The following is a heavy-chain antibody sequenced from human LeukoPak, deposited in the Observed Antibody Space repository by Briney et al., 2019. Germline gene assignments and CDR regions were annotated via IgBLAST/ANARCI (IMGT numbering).Heavy chain of an antibody. CDR2: IYYSGST. Sequence: SETLSLTCTVSGGSISSYYWSWIRQPPGKGLEWIGYIYYSGSTNYNPSLKGRVTISVDTSKNQFSLKLSSVTAADTAVYYCARQRTYSSSSVPLYGMDVWGQGTTVTVSS. CDR3: ARQRTYSSSSVPLYGMDV. J-gene: IGHJ6*02. D-gene: IGHD6-6*01. CDR1: GGSISSYY. V-gene: IGHV4-59*08.